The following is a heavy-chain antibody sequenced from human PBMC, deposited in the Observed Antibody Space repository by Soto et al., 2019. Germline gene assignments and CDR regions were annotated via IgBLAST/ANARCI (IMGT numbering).Heavy chain of an antibody. J-gene: IGHJ5*02. CDR3: ARDRGYRSGSFGS. CDR2: IYSDGTT. Sequence: QVQLQESGPGLVKPSETLSLTCIVSGGSISGYYWSWIRQPAGKELEWIGRIYSDGTTNYNPSLKGRGTMSVDTYKKQISLKLTSVTAADTAMYYCARDRGYRSGSFGSWGQGVLVTVSS. D-gene: IGHD5-18*01. V-gene: IGHV4-4*07. CDR1: GGSISGYY.